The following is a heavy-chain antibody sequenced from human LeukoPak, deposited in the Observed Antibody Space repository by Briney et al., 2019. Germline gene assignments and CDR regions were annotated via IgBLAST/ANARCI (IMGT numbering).Heavy chain of an antibody. J-gene: IGHJ3*02. CDR1: GFPFRSYD. Sequence: GGSLRLSCAASGFPFRSYDMHWVRQPTGKGLEWVSAIGTGGDTYYPDSVKCRFTVVRENARNTMYLQLSSLRAGDTAMYYCARRSAAAGVDGFDIWGQGTMVIVSS. V-gene: IGHV3-13*01. CDR3: ARRSAAAGVDGFDI. CDR2: IGTGGDT. D-gene: IGHD6-13*01.